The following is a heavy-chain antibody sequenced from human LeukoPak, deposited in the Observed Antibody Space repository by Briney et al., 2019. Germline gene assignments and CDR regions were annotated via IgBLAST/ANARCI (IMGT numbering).Heavy chain of an antibody. CDR3: ARDLRVKYCSSTSCRDY. D-gene: IGHD2-2*01. CDR1: GYSFTGYY. V-gene: IGHV1-2*02. CDR2: IKPNSGGT. J-gene: IGHJ4*02. Sequence: ASVKVSCKASGYSFTGYYMHWVRQAPGQGLEWMGWIKPNSGGTNYAQKFQGRVTMTRDASISTAYMELSRLRSDDTAMYYCARDLRVKYCSSTSCRDYWGQGTLVTVSS.